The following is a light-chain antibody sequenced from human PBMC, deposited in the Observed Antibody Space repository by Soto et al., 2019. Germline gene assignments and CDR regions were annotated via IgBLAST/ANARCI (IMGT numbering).Light chain of an antibody. CDR2: GAS. J-gene: IGKJ1*01. CDR1: QSVSSN. Sequence: EIVMTQSPATLSVSPGERATLSCMASQSVSSNLAWYQQKPGQATRILIYGASTRATGIPARFSGSGSGTEFTLTISSLQAEYFAVDYCQQYNNWPPWTFGQGTKVEIK. V-gene: IGKV3-15*01. CDR3: QQYNNWPPWT.